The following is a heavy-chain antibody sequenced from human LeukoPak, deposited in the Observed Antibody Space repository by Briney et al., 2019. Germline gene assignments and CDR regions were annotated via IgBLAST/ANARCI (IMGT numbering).Heavy chain of an antibody. Sequence: GGSLRLSCEASGFTLGSYWMAWVRQAPGKGLEWVAKIKQDGSETTYVDSVKGRFTISRDNFIKSVYLHMNSLSGDDTAVYYCARGWYERGGYWGQGTLVTVSS. CDR3: ARGWYERGGY. CDR1: GFTLGSYW. CDR2: IKQDGSET. J-gene: IGHJ4*02. D-gene: IGHD6-19*01. V-gene: IGHV3-7*02.